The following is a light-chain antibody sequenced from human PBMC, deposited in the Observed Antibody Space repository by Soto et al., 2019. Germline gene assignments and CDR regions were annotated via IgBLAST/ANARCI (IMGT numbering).Light chain of an antibody. Sequence: DIQMTQSPSSLSASVGDRVTITCRASQSISSYLNWYQQKPGKAPKLLIYAASSLQSGVPSRFSGRGSGTDFTLIISSLQPEDFATYYCQQSYSAPRTFGQGTKLEI. V-gene: IGKV1-39*01. J-gene: IGKJ2*01. CDR2: AAS. CDR3: QQSYSAPRT. CDR1: QSISSY.